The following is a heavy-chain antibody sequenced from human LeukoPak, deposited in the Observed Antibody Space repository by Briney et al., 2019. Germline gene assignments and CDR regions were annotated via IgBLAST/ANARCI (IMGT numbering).Heavy chain of an antibody. D-gene: IGHD6-19*01. Sequence: SVKVSCKASGFTFTSSAVQWVRQARGQRLEWIGWIVVGSGNTNYAQRFQERVTITRDMSTSTAYMELSSLRSEDTAVYYCAAWSDSSGWYSDYWGQGTLVTVPS. J-gene: IGHJ4*02. CDR1: GFTFTSSA. CDR2: IVVGSGNT. V-gene: IGHV1-58*01. CDR3: AAWSDSSGWYSDY.